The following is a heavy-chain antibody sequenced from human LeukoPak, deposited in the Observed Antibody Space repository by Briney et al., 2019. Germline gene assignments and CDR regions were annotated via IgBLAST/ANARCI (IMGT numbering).Heavy chain of an antibody. V-gene: IGHV4-4*02. D-gene: IGHD3-3*01. CDR3: AREGGFYRPLDY. Sequence: SGTLSLTCGVSGXYVINTNGWTWVRQPPGKGLEWIGEVHLDGRTNYNPSLESRLTMSVDVSENQVSLKLTSVTAADTAVYYCAREGGFYRPLDYSGQGTLVTVSS. CDR1: GXYVINTNG. CDR2: VHLDGRT. J-gene: IGHJ4*02.